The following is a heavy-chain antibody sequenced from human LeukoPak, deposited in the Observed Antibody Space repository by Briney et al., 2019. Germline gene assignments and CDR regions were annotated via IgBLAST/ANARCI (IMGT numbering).Heavy chain of an antibody. Sequence: GGSLTHSCAASGFTLSRHLMHCVRQAPGKGLVWVSRIHTDGSNTGYADSVKGRFTISRDNAKNTLYLQMNSLRAEDTAVYYCARDERQYFYARSGRLDYWGQGSLSTVSS. CDR3: ARDERQYFYARSGRLDY. D-gene: IGHD3-22*01. J-gene: IGHJ4*02. CDR1: GFTLSRHL. V-gene: IGHV3-74*01. CDR2: IHTDGSNT.